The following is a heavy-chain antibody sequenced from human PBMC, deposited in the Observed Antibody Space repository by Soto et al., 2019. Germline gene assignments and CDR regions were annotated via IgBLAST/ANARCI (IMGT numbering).Heavy chain of an antibody. CDR1: GFTFSSYS. CDR3: ARQNVDTAMVT. J-gene: IGHJ5*02. CDR2: ISSSSSYI. D-gene: IGHD5-18*01. V-gene: IGHV3-21*01. Sequence: GGSLRLSCAASGFTFSSYSMNWVRQAPGKGLEWVSSISSSSSYIYYADSVKGRFTISRDNAKNSLYLQMNSLRAEDTAVYYCARQNVDTAMVTWGQGTLVTVSS.